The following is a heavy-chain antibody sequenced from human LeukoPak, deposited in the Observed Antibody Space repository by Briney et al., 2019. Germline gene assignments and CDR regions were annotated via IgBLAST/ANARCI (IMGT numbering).Heavy chain of an antibody. CDR3: ARTTEGGYSYGYFYYYYMDV. Sequence: SETLSLTCIVSGGTSSDYYWSRLRQSPGKGLEGIGYIYYSGSTNYKTSLKSLVTISVDTSKNQFSLKLSSVTAADTAVYYCARTTEGGYSYGYFYYYYMDVWGKGTTVTISS. CDR1: GGTSSDYY. V-gene: IGHV4-59*01. J-gene: IGHJ6*03. D-gene: IGHD5-18*01. CDR2: IYYSGST.